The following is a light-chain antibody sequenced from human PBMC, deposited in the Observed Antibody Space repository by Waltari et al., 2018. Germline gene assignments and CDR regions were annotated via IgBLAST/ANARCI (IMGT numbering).Light chain of an antibody. Sequence: QSVLTHPPSASGTPGQRVAISCSGSSSNIGSNTVNWYQQLPGPAPKLLIYSNNQRPSGVPYRFSGSKSGTSAFLAISGLQSEDEADYYCAAWDDSLNGGVFGGGTKLTVL. CDR3: AAWDDSLNGGV. V-gene: IGLV1-44*01. CDR1: SSNIGSNT. CDR2: SNN. J-gene: IGLJ3*02.